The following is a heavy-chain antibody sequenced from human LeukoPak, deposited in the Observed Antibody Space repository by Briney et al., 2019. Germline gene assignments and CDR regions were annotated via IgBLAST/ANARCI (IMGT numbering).Heavy chain of an antibody. CDR1: GFTFSCYS. D-gene: IGHD3-10*01. Sequence: PGGSLRLSCAASGFTFSCYSMNWVRQAPGKGLEWVSSISSSSSYIYYADSVKGRFTISRDNAKNSLYLQMNSLRAEDTAVYYCARDYYGSGSYLASHFDYWGQGTLVTVSS. CDR3: ARDYYGSGSYLASHFDY. CDR2: ISSSSSYI. J-gene: IGHJ4*02. V-gene: IGHV3-21*01.